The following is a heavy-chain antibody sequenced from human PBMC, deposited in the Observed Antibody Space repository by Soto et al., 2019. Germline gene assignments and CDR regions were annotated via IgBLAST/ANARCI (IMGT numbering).Heavy chain of an antibody. V-gene: IGHV7-4-1*01. D-gene: IGHD2-15*01. J-gene: IGHJ3*02. Sequence: QVQLVQSGSELKKPGASVKVSCKASGYTFTSYAMNWVRQAPGQGLEWMGWINTNTGNPTYAQGFTGRFVFSLDTSYSRAYLQICSLKAEDTAVYYCVGYCSGGSCLDHAFDIWGQGTMVTVSS. CDR3: VGYCSGGSCLDHAFDI. CDR1: GYTFTSYA. CDR2: INTNTGNP.